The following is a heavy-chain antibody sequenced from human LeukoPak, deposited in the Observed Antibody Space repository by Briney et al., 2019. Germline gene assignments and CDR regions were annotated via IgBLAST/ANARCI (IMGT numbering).Heavy chain of an antibody. D-gene: IGHD4-17*01. CDR3: ARIRYGDYGGSDAFDI. Sequence: PSETLSLTCTVSGGSISSGDYYWSWIRQPPGKGLEWIGYIYYSGSTYYNPSLKSRVTISVDTSKNQFSLKLSSVTAADTAVYYCARIRYGDYGGSDAFDIWGQGTMVTVSS. J-gene: IGHJ3*02. CDR2: IYYSGST. V-gene: IGHV4-30-4*01. CDR1: GGSISSGDYY.